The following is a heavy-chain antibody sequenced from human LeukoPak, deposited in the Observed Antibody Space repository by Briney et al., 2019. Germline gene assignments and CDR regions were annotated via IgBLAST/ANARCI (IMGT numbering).Heavy chain of an antibody. CDR2: ISYDGSNK. CDR1: GFTFSSYG. J-gene: IGHJ3*02. CDR3: AKGMEMATPYTLMTDAFDI. V-gene: IGHV3-30*18. Sequence: GRSLRLSCAASGFTFSSYGMHWVRQAPGKGLEWVAVISYDGSNKYYADSVKGRFTISRDNSKNTLYLQMNSLRAEDTAVYYCAKGMEMATPYTLMTDAFDIWGQGTMATVSS. D-gene: IGHD5-24*01.